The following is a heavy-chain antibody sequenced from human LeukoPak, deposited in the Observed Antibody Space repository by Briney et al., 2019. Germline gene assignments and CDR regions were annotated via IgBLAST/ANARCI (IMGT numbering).Heavy chain of an antibody. D-gene: IGHD3-10*01. CDR1: GSFLYDYA. J-gene: IGHJ4*02. CDR2: ISWNSGDV. Sequence: GRCLRLSRAAIGSFLYDYAMHSVPPIPRKGLEWVSGISWNSGDVAYAASVKGRFTISRDNANNSLYLQMNSLKPEDTALYYCARAQSKESDDSGSFYRHFDYWGRGTLVTVSS. CDR3: ARAQSKESDDSGSFYRHFDY. V-gene: IGHV3-9*01.